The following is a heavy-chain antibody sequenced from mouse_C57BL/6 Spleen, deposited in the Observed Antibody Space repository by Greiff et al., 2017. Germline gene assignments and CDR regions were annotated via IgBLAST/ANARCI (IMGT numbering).Heavy chain of an antibody. J-gene: IGHJ4*01. D-gene: IGHD1-1*01. Sequence: EVHLVESGGGLVKPGGSLKLSCAASGFTFSDYGMHWVRQAPEKGLEWVAYISSGSSTIYYADTVKGRFTISRDNAKNTLFLQMTSLRSEDTAMYYCARDYVYAMDYWGQGTSVTVSS. CDR3: ARDYVYAMDY. CDR1: GFTFSDYG. V-gene: IGHV5-17*01. CDR2: ISSGSSTI.